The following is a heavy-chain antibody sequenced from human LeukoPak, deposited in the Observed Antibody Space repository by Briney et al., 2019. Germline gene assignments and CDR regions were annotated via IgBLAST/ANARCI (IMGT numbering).Heavy chain of an antibody. CDR3: ARDAPDYDILTGYSYYFDY. CDR1: GFTFSSYA. V-gene: IGHV3-30-3*01. J-gene: IGHJ4*02. CDR2: ISYDGSNK. Sequence: PGVSLRHSCAASGFTFSSYAMHWVRQAPGKGLEWVAVISYDGSNKYYADSVKGRFTISRDNSKNTLYLQMNSLRAEDTAVYYCARDAPDYDILTGYSYYFDYWGQGTLVTVSS. D-gene: IGHD3-9*01.